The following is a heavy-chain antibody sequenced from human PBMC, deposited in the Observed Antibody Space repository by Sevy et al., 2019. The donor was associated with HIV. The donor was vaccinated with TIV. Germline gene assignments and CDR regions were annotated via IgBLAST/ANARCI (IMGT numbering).Heavy chain of an antibody. V-gene: IGHV3-49*03. J-gene: IGHJ4*02. CDR3: TRDKEEGVGDY. D-gene: IGHD3-3*01. Sequence: GGSLRLSCTASGFTFGDYAMSWFRQAPGKGLEWVGFIRSKAYGGTTEYAAAVKGRFTISRDDSKSIAYLQMNSLKTEDTAVYYCTRDKEEGVGDYWGQGTLVTVSS. CDR1: GFTFGDYA. CDR2: IRSKAYGGTT.